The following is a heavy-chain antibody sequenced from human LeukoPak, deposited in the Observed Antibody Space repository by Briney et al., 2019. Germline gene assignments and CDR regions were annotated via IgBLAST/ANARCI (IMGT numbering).Heavy chain of an antibody. CDR3: ARDREYSSSAFDY. CDR2: ISSSSTI. CDR1: GFTFSSYS. D-gene: IGHD6-6*01. V-gene: IGHV3-48*01. Sequence: GGSLRLSCAASGFTFSSYSMNWVRQAPGKGLEWVSYISSSSTIYYADSVKGRFTISRDNAKNSLYLQMNSLRAEDTAVYYCARDREYSSSAFDYWGQGTLVTVSS. J-gene: IGHJ4*02.